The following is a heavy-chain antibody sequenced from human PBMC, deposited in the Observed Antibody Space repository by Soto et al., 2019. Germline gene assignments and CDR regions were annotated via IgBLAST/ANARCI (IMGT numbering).Heavy chain of an antibody. J-gene: IGHJ4*02. V-gene: IGHV1-69*13. CDR1: GGTFSSYA. D-gene: IGHD6-13*01. CDR3: ARGSLSGILAAAADY. Sequence: ASVKVSCKASGGTFSSYAISWVRQAPGQGLEWMGGIIPIFGTANYAQKFQGRVTITADESTSTAYMELSSLRSEDTAVYYCARGSLSGILAAAADYWGQGTLVTVSS. CDR2: IIPIFGTA.